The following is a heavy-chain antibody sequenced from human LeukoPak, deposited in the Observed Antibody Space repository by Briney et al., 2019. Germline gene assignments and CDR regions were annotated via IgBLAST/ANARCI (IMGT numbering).Heavy chain of an antibody. Sequence: GGSLRLSCAASGFTFSSYSMNWVRQALGKGLEWVSFISSTTSYKYYADSVKGRFTISRDNAKNSLYLQMNSLRAEDTAVYYCARGRSGWSPYYYYGMDVWGQGTTVTVSS. D-gene: IGHD6-19*01. V-gene: IGHV3-21*01. J-gene: IGHJ6*02. CDR3: ARGRSGWSPYYYYGMDV. CDR2: ISSTTSYK. CDR1: GFTFSSYS.